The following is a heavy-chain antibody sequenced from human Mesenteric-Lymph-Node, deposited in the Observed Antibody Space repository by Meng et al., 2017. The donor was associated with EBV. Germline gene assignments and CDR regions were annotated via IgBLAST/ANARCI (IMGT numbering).Heavy chain of an antibody. CDR1: GGSIRTMDW. CDR2: IYHTGST. Sequence: QFQLQGAGPGWVKPSGTLSLTCDVSGGSIRTMDWWSWFRQPPGQGLEWIGEIYHTGSTNYNPSLRSRVTISVDNSKNQFSLRLNSVTAAETAVYYCARGWGHADYFAEYFHNWGQGTLVTVSS. D-gene: IGHD4-17*01. V-gene: IGHV4-4*02. J-gene: IGHJ1*01. CDR3: ARGWGHADYFAEYFHN.